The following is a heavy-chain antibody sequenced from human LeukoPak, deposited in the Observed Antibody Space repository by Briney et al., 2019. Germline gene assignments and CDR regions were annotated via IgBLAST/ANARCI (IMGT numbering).Heavy chain of an antibody. CDR3: AKDHTTGQPGYYYYYMDV. CDR1: GFTFSSYA. CDR2: ISGSGGST. V-gene: IGHV3-23*01. D-gene: IGHD1-1*01. J-gene: IGHJ6*03. Sequence: GGSLRLSCAASGFTFSSYAMSWVRQAPGKGLEWVSAISGSGGSTYYADSVKGRFTISRDNSKNTLYLQMNSLRAEDTAVYYCAKDHTTGQPGYYYYYMDVWGKGTTVTVSS.